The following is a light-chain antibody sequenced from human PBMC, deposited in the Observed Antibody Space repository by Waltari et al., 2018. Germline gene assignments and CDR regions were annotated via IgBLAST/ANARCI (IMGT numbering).Light chain of an antibody. Sequence: QSALTQPASVSGSPGQSLTIPCTGTNSDVGGYNNVSWYQQPPGKAPQLMIYDVSKRPSGVSNRFSGSKSGNTASLTISGLQAEDEADYYCSSYTSSSTVVFGGGTKLTVL. J-gene: IGLJ2*01. V-gene: IGLV2-14*01. CDR3: SSYTSSSTVV. CDR2: DVS. CDR1: NSDVGGYNN.